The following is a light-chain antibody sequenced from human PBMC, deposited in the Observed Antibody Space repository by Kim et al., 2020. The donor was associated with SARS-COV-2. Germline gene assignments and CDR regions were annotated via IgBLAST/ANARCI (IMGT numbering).Light chain of an antibody. CDR3: SSYAGTNFFV. CDR2: EVT. CDR1: SRDVGFYNY. Sequence: GQSVTISCTGTSRDVGFYNYVSWYQPHPGKAPRLLIYEVTQRPSGVPDRFSGSKSGNTASLTVSGLQAEDEADYYCSSYAGTNFFVFGTGTKVTVL. V-gene: IGLV2-8*01. J-gene: IGLJ1*01.